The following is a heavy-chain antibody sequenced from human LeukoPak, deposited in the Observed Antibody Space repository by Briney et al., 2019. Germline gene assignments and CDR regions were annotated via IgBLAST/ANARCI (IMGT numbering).Heavy chain of an antibody. D-gene: IGHD5-24*01. CDR3: ASGRGRWLQIDY. Sequence: SSVKVSCKASGGTFSSYAISWVRQAPGQGLEWMGGIIPIFGTANYAQKFQGRVTITTDESTSTAYMELSSLRSEDTAVYYCASGRGRWLQIDYWGQGTLVTVSS. CDR2: IIPIFGTA. CDR1: GGTFSSYA. V-gene: IGHV1-69*05. J-gene: IGHJ4*02.